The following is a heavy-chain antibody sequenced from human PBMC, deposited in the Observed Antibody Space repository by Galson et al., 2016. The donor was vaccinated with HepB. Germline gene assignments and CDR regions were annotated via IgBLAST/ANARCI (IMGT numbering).Heavy chain of an antibody. J-gene: IGHJ6*02. V-gene: IGHV4-4*02. D-gene: IGHD3-3*01. CDR3: ARVLREFWGMDV. CDR1: GGSIRDNNW. CDR2: IYHSGST. Sequence: SETLSLTCAVSGGSIRDNNWWSWVRQPPGKGLEWIGEIYHSGSTTYNPSLKSRVTMSVEKSKNQFSLSLTSVTAADTAVYYCARVLREFWGMDVWGQGTTVTVSS.